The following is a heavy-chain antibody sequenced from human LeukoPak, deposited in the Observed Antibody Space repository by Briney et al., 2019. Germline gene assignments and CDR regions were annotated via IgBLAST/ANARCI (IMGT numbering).Heavy chain of an antibody. CDR2: INWNGGST. CDR3: ARDQENGWYYDFWSGYYTVHPQLDY. CDR1: GFTFSSYE. Sequence: PGGSLRLSCAASGFTFSSYEMSWVRQAPGKGLEWVSGINWNGGSTGYADSVKGRFTISRDNAKNSLYLQMNSLRAEDTAVYYCARDQENGWYYDFWSGYYTVHPQLDYWGQGALVTVSS. J-gene: IGHJ4*02. V-gene: IGHV3-20*04. D-gene: IGHD3-3*01.